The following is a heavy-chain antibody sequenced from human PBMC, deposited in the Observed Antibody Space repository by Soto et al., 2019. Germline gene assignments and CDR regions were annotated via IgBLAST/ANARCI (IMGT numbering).Heavy chain of an antibody. CDR1: GGSFSGYY. V-gene: IGHV4-34*01. CDR2: ITHSGSA. Sequence: QVQLQQWGAGLLKPSETLSLTCAVYGGSFSGYYWTWIRQPPGKGLEWIGEITHSGSANYNPSLKSRVTISVDTSKNQFSLNLNSVTAADTAVYYCARSSVRGWPYWGQGTLVTVSS. CDR3: ARSSVRGWPY. D-gene: IGHD3-10*02. J-gene: IGHJ4*02.